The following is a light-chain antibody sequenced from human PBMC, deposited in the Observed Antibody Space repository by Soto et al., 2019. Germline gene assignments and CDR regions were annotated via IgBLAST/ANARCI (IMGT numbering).Light chain of an antibody. V-gene: IGLV2-14*01. J-gene: IGLJ2*01. CDR2: EVS. CDR1: SSDVGGYDY. Sequence: QSALTQPASVSGSPGQSITISCTGTSSDVGGYDYVCWYQQHPGKAPKLMIYEVSHRPSGVSNRFSGSKSGITASLTISGLQTEDEAGYYCSSYTSDSTLVFGGGTKLTVL. CDR3: SSYTSDSTLV.